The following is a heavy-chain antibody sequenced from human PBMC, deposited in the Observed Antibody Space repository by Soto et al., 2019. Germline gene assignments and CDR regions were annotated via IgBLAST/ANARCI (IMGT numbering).Heavy chain of an antibody. Sequence: QVQLVESGGGVVQPGRSLRLSCAASGFSFRSDAMHWVRQAPGKGLEWVAVMSYDGSDKDYADSVKGRFTISRDNSKNTLYLQMSSLRAEDTAVYYCARARLDTPALEYWGQGTLVTVSS. D-gene: IGHD2-2*01. V-gene: IGHV3-30-3*01. CDR3: ARARLDTPALEY. CDR2: MSYDGSDK. CDR1: GFSFRSDA. J-gene: IGHJ4*02.